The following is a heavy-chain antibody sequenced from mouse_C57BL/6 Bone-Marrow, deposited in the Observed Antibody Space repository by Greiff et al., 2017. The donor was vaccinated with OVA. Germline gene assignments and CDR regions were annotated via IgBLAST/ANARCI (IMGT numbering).Heavy chain of an antibody. J-gene: IGHJ3*01. CDR2: IDPSDSYT. V-gene: IGHV1-69*01. Sequence: VQLQQPGAELVMPGASVKLSCKASGYTFTSYWMHWVKQRPGQGLEWIGEIDPSDSYTNYNRKFKGKSTLTVDKSSSTAYMQLSSLTSEDSAVYYCARDGYYWFAYWGQGTLVTVSA. CDR1: GYTFTSYW. D-gene: IGHD2-3*01. CDR3: ARDGYYWFAY.